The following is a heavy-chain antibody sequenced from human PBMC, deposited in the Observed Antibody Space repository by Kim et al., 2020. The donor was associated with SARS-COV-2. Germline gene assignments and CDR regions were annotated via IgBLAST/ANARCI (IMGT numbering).Heavy chain of an antibody. CDR2: IYYSGST. CDR1: GGSISSSSYY. CDR3: ARLGVRGVIITPRAFDI. D-gene: IGHD3-10*01. V-gene: IGHV4-39*01. Sequence: SETLSLTCTVSGGSISSSSYYWGWIRQPPGKGLVWIGSIYYSGSTYYNPSLKSRATISVDTSKNQFSLKLSAVAAADTAVYYRARLGVRGVIITPRAFDIWGQGTMVTVSS. J-gene: IGHJ3*02.